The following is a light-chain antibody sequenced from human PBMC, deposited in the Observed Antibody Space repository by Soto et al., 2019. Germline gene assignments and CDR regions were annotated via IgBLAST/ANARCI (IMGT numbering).Light chain of an antibody. V-gene: IGKV3-11*01. CDR1: QSVSSN. J-gene: IGKJ5*01. CDR3: QRGDT. CDR2: DAS. Sequence: EIVVTQSPSTLSLSPGERATLSCRASQSVSSNLAWYQQKPGQAPRLLIYDASNRATGIPARFSGSGSGTDFTLTISSLEPEDFAVYYCQRGDTFGQGTRLEIK.